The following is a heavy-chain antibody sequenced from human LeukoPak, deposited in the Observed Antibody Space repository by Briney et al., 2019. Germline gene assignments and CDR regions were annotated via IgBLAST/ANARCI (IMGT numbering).Heavy chain of an antibody. CDR2: TYYRSKWYN. V-gene: IGHV6-1*01. Sequence: SQTLSLTCAISGDSVSANSAAWNWIRQSPSRGLEWLGRTYYRSKWYNDYAVSVKSRVTTNPDTSKNQFSLQLNSVTPEDTAVYYCARAGAAAERARFDYWGQGTLVTVSS. D-gene: IGHD6-13*01. J-gene: IGHJ4*02. CDR1: GDSVSANSAA. CDR3: ARAGAAAERARFDY.